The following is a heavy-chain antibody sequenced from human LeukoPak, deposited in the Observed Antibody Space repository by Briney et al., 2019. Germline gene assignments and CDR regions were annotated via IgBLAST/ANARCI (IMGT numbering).Heavy chain of an antibody. Sequence: ASVKVSCKTSAYTFTDYFMHWVRQAPGQGLEWMGIINPSGGSTSYAQKFQGRVTMTRDMSTSTVYMELSSLRSEDTAVYYCARGGRWELPRPYAFDVWGQGTVVTVSS. D-gene: IGHD1-26*01. V-gene: IGHV1-46*01. CDR2: INPSGGST. CDR1: AYTFTDYF. CDR3: ARGGRWELPRPYAFDV. J-gene: IGHJ3*01.